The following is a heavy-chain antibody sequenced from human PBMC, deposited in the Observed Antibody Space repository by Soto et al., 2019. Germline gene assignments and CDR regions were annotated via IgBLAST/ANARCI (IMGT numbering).Heavy chain of an antibody. J-gene: IGHJ6*02. CDR1: GFTFSSYG. V-gene: IGHV3-48*02. Sequence: GGSLRLSCAASGFTFSSYGMHWVRQAPGKGLERVSFISSDSRTIYYAEYVEGRFTVSRDNARNSVSLQMDSLRDEDAAVYYCARIKLVEWFFINVDVYDMDVWGQGTPVTVS. CDR3: ARIKLVEWFFINVDVYDMDV. CDR2: ISSDSRTI. D-gene: IGHD3-3*01.